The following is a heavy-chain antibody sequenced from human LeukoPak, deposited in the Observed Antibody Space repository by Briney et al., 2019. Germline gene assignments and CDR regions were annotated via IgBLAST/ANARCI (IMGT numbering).Heavy chain of an antibody. CDR2: ISAYNGNT. D-gene: IGHD3-22*01. Sequence: ASVKVSCKASGYTFTSYGISWVRRAPGQGLEWMGWISAYNGNTNYAQKLQGRVTMTTDTSTSTAYMELRSLRSDDTAVYYCARVRYDSSGYYYFDYWGQGTLVTVSS. CDR3: ARVRYDSSGYYYFDY. J-gene: IGHJ4*02. V-gene: IGHV1-18*01. CDR1: GYTFTSYG.